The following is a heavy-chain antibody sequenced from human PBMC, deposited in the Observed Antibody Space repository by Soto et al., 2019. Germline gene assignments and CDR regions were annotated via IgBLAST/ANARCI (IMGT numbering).Heavy chain of an antibody. Sequence: SETLSLTCTVSGGSISSSSYYWGWIRQPPGKGLEWIGSIYYSGRTYYNPSLKSRVTISVDTSKNQFSLKLSSVTAADTAVYYCASIQKKYLYYYYYYMDVWGKGTTVTVSS. CDR1: GGSISSSSYY. CDR2: IYYSGRT. J-gene: IGHJ6*03. V-gene: IGHV4-39*01. D-gene: IGHD2-2*01. CDR3: ASIQKKYLYYYYYYMDV.